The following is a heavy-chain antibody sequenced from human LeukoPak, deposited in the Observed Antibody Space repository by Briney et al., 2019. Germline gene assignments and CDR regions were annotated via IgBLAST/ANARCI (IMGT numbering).Heavy chain of an antibody. CDR3: AKLEVAATLDY. V-gene: IGHV3-23*01. Sequence: GGSLRLSCAASGFTFSSYAISWVRRAPGKGLEWVSAISGSGGSTYYADSVKGRFTISRDNSKNTLYLQMSSLRAEDTAVYYCAKLEVAATLDYWGQGTLVTVSS. J-gene: IGHJ4*02. CDR1: GFTFSSYA. D-gene: IGHD2-15*01. CDR2: ISGSGGST.